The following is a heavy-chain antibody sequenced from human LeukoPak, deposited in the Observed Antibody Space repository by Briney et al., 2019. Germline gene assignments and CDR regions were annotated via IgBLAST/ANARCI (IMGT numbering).Heavy chain of an antibody. V-gene: IGHV3-23*01. CDR3: AKYSSGWYGSDAFDI. J-gene: IGHJ3*02. CDR1: GFTFSSYA. CDR2: ISGSGGST. D-gene: IGHD6-19*01. Sequence: PGGSLRLSCAASGFTFSSYAMSWVRQAPGKGLEWVSAISGSGGSTYYADSVKGGFTISRDNSKNTLYLQMNSLRAEDTAVYYCAKYSSGWYGSDAFDIWGQGTMVTVSS.